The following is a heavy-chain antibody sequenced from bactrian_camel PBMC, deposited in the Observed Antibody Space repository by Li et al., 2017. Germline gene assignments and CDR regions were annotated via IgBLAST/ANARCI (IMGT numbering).Heavy chain of an antibody. CDR1: GYTFSHNC. CDR3: AGDSRLRGCRSQLAPGFVN. Sequence: HVQLVESGGGSVQAGGSLRLSCVASGYTFSHNCMGWVCQGPGKQREIVASITSGGGDRMYSDSVKGRFTLSRDNAKNSVYLQMDSLNPDDTAMYYCAGDSRLRGCRSQLAPGFVNWGQGTQVTVS. CDR2: ITSGGGDR. V-gene: IGHV3S53*01. J-gene: IGHJ4*01. D-gene: IGHD1*01.